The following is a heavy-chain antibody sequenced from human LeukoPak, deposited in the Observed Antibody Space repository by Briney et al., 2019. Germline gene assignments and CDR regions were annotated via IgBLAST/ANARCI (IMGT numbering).Heavy chain of an antibody. J-gene: IGHJ3*02. D-gene: IGHD3-10*01. Sequence: SETLPLTCTVSGDSISSGNYWSWIRQPPGKGLEWIGYIYHSGSTYYNPSLKSRVTISVDRSKNQFSLKLSSVTAADTAVYYCARGITRRRVFDIWGQGTRVTVSS. CDR2: IYHSGST. V-gene: IGHV4-38-2*02. CDR1: GDSISSGNY. CDR3: ARGITRRRVFDI.